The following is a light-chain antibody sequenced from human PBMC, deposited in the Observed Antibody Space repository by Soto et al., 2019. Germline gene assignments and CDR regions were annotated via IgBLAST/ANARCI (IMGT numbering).Light chain of an antibody. V-gene: IGLV2-14*01. CDR1: SSDVGGYNY. J-gene: IGLJ2*01. Sequence: QSALTQPASVSGSPGQSITISCTGTSSDVGGYNYVSWYQQHPGKAPKLMIYDVSNRPSGVSNRFSGSKSGNTASLTISGPQSEGEADYYCSSYTRRSTLVFGGGTKLTVL. CDR2: DVS. CDR3: SSYTRRSTLV.